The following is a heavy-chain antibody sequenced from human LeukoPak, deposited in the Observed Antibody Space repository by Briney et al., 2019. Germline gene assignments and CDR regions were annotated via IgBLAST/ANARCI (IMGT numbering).Heavy chain of an antibody. CDR1: GGTISSYY. V-gene: IGHV4-4*07. D-gene: IGHD6-19*01. CDR2: IYTSGST. CDR3: ARARRVAGKRSYYYYMDV. Sequence: PSETLSLTCTVSGGTISSYYWSWIRQPAGKGLEWIGRIYTSGSTNYNPSLKSRVTMSVDTSKNQFSLKLSSVTAADTAVYYCARARRVAGKRSYYYYMDVWGKGTTVTISS. J-gene: IGHJ6*03.